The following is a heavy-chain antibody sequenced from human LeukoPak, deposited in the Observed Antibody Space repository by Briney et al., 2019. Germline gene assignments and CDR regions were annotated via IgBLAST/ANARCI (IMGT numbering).Heavy chain of an antibody. Sequence: GASVKVSCKASGYTFTGCYMHWVRQAPGQGLEWMGWINSDNGGTNYAQKFEGRVTMTRDTSISVAYMELSRLTSDDTAVYYCARDLTSSRENAFDIWGQGTMVTVSS. J-gene: IGHJ3*02. V-gene: IGHV1-2*02. CDR2: INSDNGGT. D-gene: IGHD6-6*01. CDR1: GYTFTGCY. CDR3: ARDLTSSRENAFDI.